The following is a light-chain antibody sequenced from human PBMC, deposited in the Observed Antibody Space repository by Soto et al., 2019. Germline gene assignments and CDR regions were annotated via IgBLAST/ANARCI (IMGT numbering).Light chain of an antibody. J-gene: IGKJ4*01. CDR1: QSLSDY. Sequence: DIQMTQSPSSLSADVGDRVTITCRASQSLSDYSNWYQQKPGKAPNLLIHGASTLQSGVPSRFSGGGSGTEFTLTISSLQPEDFATYYCQQSYDVRLSFGGGTKV. V-gene: IGKV1-39*01. CDR2: GAS. CDR3: QQSYDVRLS.